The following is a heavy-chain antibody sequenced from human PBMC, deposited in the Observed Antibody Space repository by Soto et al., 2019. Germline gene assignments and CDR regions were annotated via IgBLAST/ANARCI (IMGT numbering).Heavy chain of an antibody. J-gene: IGHJ6*02. V-gene: IGHV4-59*01. CDR1: GGSISSYY. Sequence: SETLSLTCTVSGGSISSYYWSWIRQPPGKGLEWIGYIYYSGSTNYNPSLKSRVTISVDTSKNQFSLKLSSVTAADTAVYYCARDRVDRSYYYGMDVWGQGTTVTVSS. D-gene: IGHD5-12*01. CDR3: ARDRVDRSYYYGMDV. CDR2: IYYSGST.